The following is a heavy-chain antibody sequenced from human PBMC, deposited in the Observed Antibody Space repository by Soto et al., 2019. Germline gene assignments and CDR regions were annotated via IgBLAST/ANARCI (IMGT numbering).Heavy chain of an antibody. J-gene: IGHJ3*02. D-gene: IGHD3-3*01. Sequence: QVQLVQSGAEVKKPGASVKVSCKASGYTFTSYYMHWVRQAPGQGLEWMGIINPSGGSTSYAQKFQGRVTMTRDTSTSTVYMELSSLRSEDTAVYYCARTRDYDFWSGYYAFDIWGQGTMVTVSS. CDR3: ARTRDYDFWSGYYAFDI. CDR2: INPSGGST. CDR1: GYTFTSYY. V-gene: IGHV1-46*01.